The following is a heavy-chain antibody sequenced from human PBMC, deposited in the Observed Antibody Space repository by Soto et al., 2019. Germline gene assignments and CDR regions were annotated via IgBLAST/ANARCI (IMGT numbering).Heavy chain of an antibody. CDR3: VRESEDLTSNFDY. CDR2: ISSTTNYI. V-gene: IGHV3-21*06. J-gene: IGHJ4*02. Sequence: GGSLRLSCAASGFTFTRYSMNWVRQAPGKGLEWVSSISSTTNYIYYGDSMKGRFTISRDNAKNSLYLEMNSLRAEDTAVYYCVRESEDLTSNFDYWGQGTLVTVSS. CDR1: GFTFTRYS.